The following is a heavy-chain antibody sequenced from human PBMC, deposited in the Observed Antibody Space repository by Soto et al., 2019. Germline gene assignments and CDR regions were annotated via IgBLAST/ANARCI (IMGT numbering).Heavy chain of an antibody. V-gene: IGHV3-21*01. CDR1: GFTFRRYS. Sequence: GGSLRLSCAASGFTFRRYSMKWVRQAPGKGLEWVSSISSTTNYIYYADSMKGRFTVSRDNAKNSVYLDMNSLSAEDTAVYYCARESEDLTSNFDYWGQGTLVTVSS. CDR3: ARESEDLTSNFDY. CDR2: ISSTTNYI. J-gene: IGHJ4*02.